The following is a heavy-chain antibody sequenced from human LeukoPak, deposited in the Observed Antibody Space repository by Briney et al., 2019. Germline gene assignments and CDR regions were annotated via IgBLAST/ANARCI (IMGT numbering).Heavy chain of an antibody. Sequence: SETLSLTCTVSGGSISSSSYYWGWIRQPPGKGLEWIGSIYYSGSTYYNPSLKSRVTISVDTSKNQFSLKLSSVTAADTAVYYCARDPIVGATIAFDIWGQGTMVTVSS. CDR2: IYYSGST. J-gene: IGHJ3*02. V-gene: IGHV4-39*07. D-gene: IGHD1-26*01. CDR1: GGSISSSSYY. CDR3: ARDPIVGATIAFDI.